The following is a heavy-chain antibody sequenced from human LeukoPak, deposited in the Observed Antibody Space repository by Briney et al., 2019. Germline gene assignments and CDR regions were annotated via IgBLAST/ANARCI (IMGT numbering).Heavy chain of an antibody. Sequence: SETLSLTCTVSGGSISTYYWSWIRQPPGKGLEWIGSIYYSGSTNYNPSLKSRVTISVDTSKNQFSLKLSSVTAADTAVYYCARVFNGDYDAFDIWGQGTMVTVSS. V-gene: IGHV4-59*01. CDR3: ARVFNGDYDAFDI. CDR2: IYYSGST. CDR1: GGSISTYY. J-gene: IGHJ3*02. D-gene: IGHD4-17*01.